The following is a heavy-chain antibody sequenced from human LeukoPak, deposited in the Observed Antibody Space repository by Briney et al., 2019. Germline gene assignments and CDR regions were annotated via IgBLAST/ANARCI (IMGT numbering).Heavy chain of an antibody. Sequence: PSETLSLTCTVSGGSISSYYWSWVRQAPGKGLEWVSVIYSGGSTYYADSVKGRFTISRDNSKNTLYLQMNSLRAEDTAVYYCASHGSGSTLYYYYMDVWGKGTTVTVSS. V-gene: IGHV3-53*01. CDR1: GGSISSYY. CDR2: IYSGGST. J-gene: IGHJ6*03. D-gene: IGHD3-10*01. CDR3: ASHGSGSTLYYYYMDV.